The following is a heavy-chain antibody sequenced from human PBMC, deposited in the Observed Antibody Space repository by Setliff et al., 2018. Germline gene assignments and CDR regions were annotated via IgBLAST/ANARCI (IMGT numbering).Heavy chain of an antibody. CDR3: VRVPSYGSGSYYYYYYGMDV. V-gene: IGHV4-39*07. Sequence: SETLSLTCTVSGGSISSRSYYWGWIRQPPGKGLEWIGSIYYSGSTYYKPSLKSRVTISVDTSKNQFSLKLSSVTAADTAVYYCVRVPSYGSGSYYYYYYGMDVWGQGTTVTVSS. D-gene: IGHD3-10*01. CDR2: IYYSGST. J-gene: IGHJ6*02. CDR1: GGSISSRSYY.